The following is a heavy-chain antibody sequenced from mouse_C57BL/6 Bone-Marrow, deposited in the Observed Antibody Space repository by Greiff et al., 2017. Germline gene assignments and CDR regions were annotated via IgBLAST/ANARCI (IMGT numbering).Heavy chain of an antibody. CDR1: GYTFTDYY. V-gene: IGHV1-75*01. CDR2: IFPGSGST. D-gene: IGHD1-1*01. CDR3: AREKITTVVRHWYFDV. Sequence: QVHVKQSGPELVKPGASVKISCKASGYTFTDYYINWVKQRPGQGLEWIGWIFPGSGSTYYNEKFKGKATLTVDKSSSTAYMLLSSLTSEDSAVYFCAREKITTVVRHWYFDVWGTGTTVTVSA. J-gene: IGHJ1*03.